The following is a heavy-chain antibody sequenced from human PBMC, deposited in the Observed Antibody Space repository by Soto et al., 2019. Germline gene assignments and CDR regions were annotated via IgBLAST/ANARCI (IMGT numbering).Heavy chain of an antibody. D-gene: IGHD1-26*01. CDR2: IRYDGSNI. CDR1: GFTFSGLG. Sequence: QVQLVESGGGVVQPGRSLRLSCAASGFTFSGLGMHWVRQAPGKGLEWVAVIRYDGSNIYYADAVKGRFTISRDNSKDTLYLQMNSLRADDTAVYYCARDGVGHNTFFGYFAYWGQGTLVTVSS. V-gene: IGHV3-33*01. J-gene: IGHJ4*02. CDR3: ARDGVGHNTFFGYFAY.